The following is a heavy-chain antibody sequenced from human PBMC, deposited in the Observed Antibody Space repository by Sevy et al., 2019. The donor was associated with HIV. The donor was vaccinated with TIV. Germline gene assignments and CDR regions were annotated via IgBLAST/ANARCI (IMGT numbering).Heavy chain of an antibody. Sequence: SETLSLTCTVSGGSISSGSYYWSWIRQPAGKGLEWIGRIYTSGSTNYNPSLKSRVTISVDTSKNQFSLKLSSVTAADTAVYYCARDKPYSSGWFSWFDPWGQGTLVTVSS. CDR2: IYTSGST. J-gene: IGHJ5*02. D-gene: IGHD6-19*01. CDR3: ARDKPYSSGWFSWFDP. CDR1: GGSISSGSYY. V-gene: IGHV4-61*02.